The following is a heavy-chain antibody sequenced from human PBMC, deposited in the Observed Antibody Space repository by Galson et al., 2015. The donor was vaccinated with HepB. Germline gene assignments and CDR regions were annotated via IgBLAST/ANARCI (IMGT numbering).Heavy chain of an antibody. D-gene: IGHD7-27*01. CDR3: ARLTGVGKYYFDY. Sequence: SLRLSCAASGFTFSDYYMSWIRQAPGKGLEWVSYISSSSSYTNYADSVKGRFTISRDNAKNSLYLQMNSLRAEDTAVYYCARLTGVGKYYFDYWGQGTLVTVSS. CDR1: GFTFSDYY. J-gene: IGHJ4*02. CDR2: ISSSSSYT. V-gene: IGHV3-11*06.